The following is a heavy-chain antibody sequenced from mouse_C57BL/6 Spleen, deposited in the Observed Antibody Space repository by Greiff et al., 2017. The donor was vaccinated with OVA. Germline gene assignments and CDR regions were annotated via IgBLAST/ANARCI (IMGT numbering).Heavy chain of an antibody. Sequence: QVQLKESGPELVKPGASVKLSCKASGYTFTSYDINWVKQRPGQGLEWIGWIYPRDGSTKYNEKFKGKATLTVDTSSSTAYMELHSLTSEDSAVYFCAREITTVVATEDYYAMDYWGQGTSVTVSS. CDR2: IYPRDGST. CDR3: AREITTVVATEDYYAMDY. V-gene: IGHV1-85*01. CDR1: GYTFTSYD. J-gene: IGHJ4*01. D-gene: IGHD1-1*01.